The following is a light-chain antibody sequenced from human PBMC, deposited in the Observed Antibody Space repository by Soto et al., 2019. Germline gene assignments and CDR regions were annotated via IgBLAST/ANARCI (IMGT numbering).Light chain of an antibody. CDR1: GSNIGAGYD. CDR3: QSYDSSLSAGV. J-gene: IGLJ3*02. CDR2: ANT. Sequence: QSVLTQPPSVSGAPGQRVTISCTGSGSNIGAGYDVHWYQHLPGTAPKLLIYANTNRPSGVPDRFSGSKSGTSASLAITGLQAEDETDYYCQSYDSSLSAGVFGGGTKLTVL. V-gene: IGLV1-40*01.